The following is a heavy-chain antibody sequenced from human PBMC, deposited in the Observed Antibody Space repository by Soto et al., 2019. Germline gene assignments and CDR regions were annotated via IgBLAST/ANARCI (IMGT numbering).Heavy chain of an antibody. D-gene: IGHD6-6*01. Sequence: PSETLSLTCAVYGGSFSGYYWSWIRQPPGKGLEWIGEINHSGSTNYNPSLKSRVTISVDTSKNQFSLKLSSVTAADTAVYYCARKGAARPVRNWYFDLWGRGTLVTVSS. J-gene: IGHJ2*01. CDR2: INHSGST. CDR3: ARKGAARPVRNWYFDL. V-gene: IGHV4-34*01. CDR1: GGSFSGYY.